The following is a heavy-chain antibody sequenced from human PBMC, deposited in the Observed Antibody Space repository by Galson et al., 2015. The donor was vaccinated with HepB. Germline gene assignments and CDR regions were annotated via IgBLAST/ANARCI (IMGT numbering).Heavy chain of an antibody. J-gene: IGHJ4*02. CDR3: AREREYCSSTSCYPYYFDY. CDR1: GGTFSSYA. D-gene: IGHD2-2*01. CDR2: IIPIFGTA. Sequence: SVKVSCKASGGTFSSYAISWVRQAPGQGLEWMGGIIPIFGTANYAQKFQGRVTITADESTSTAYMELSSLRSEDTAVYYCAREREYCSSTSCYPYYFDYWGQGTLVTVSS. V-gene: IGHV1-69*13.